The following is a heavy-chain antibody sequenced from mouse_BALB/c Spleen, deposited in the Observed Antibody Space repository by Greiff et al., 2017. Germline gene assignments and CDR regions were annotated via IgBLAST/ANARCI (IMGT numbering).Heavy chain of an antibody. D-gene: IGHD1-2*01. Sequence: EVQLVESGGGLVQPGGSLRLSCATSGFTFTDYYMSWVRQPPGKALEWLGFIRNKANGYTTEYSASVKGRFTISRDNSQSILYLQMNTLRAEDSATYYCARDIGYYGPFDYWGQGTTLTVSS. J-gene: IGHJ2*01. CDR2: IRNKANGYTT. V-gene: IGHV7-3*02. CDR3: ARDIGYYGPFDY. CDR1: GFTFTDYY.